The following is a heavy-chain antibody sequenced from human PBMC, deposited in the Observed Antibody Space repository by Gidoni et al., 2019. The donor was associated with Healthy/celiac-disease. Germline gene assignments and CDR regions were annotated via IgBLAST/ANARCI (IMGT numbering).Heavy chain of an antibody. V-gene: IGHV5-51*01. CDR1: ASRFTTSW. J-gene: IGHJ4*02. Sequence: EVQLVQSGPEVKKPGAPLTSPFQVSASRFTTSWIGWVRQMPGKGLEWMGIIYPGDSDTRYSPSFQGQVTISADKSISTAYLQWSSLKASDTAMYYCARAPPGDGYNSAAFDYWGQGTLVTVSS. CDR3: ARAPPGDGYNSAAFDY. CDR2: IYPGDSDT. D-gene: IGHD5-12*01.